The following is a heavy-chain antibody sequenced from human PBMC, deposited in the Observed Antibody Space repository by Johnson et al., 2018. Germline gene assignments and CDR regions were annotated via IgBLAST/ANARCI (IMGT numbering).Heavy chain of an antibody. CDR2: ISYDGSNE. CDR3: AKGPQYYYESCDM. CDR1: GFTFSSFT. J-gene: IGHJ3*02. D-gene: IGHD3-22*01. Sequence: QVQLVQSGGGVVQPGRSLRLSCAASGFTFSSFTMHWVRQAPGKGLEWVAVISYDGSNEYYADSVKGRFTISRDNSKNTLYLQMTSLRAEDTAVYYCAKGPQYYYESCDMWGQGTMVTVSS. V-gene: IGHV3-30*04.